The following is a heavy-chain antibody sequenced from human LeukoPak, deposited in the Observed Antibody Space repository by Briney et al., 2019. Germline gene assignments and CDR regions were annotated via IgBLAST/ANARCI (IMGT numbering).Heavy chain of an antibody. CDR2: IYYSGST. J-gene: IGHJ4*02. D-gene: IGHD7-27*01. Sequence: SETLSLTCTVSGGSISSGGYYRSWIRQHLGKGLEWIGYIYYSGSTYYNPSLKSRVTISVDTSKNQFSLKLSSVTAADTAVYYCARETGANPGPSLVDYWGQGTLVTVSS. V-gene: IGHV4-31*03. CDR1: GGSISSGGYY. CDR3: ARETGANPGPSLVDY.